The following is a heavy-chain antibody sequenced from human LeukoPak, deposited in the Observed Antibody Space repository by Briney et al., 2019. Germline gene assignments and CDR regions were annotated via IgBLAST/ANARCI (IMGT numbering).Heavy chain of an antibody. CDR1: GFSISTYW. CDR2: IKADGSST. J-gene: IGHJ4*02. CDR3: ATGPRDIPNY. V-gene: IGHV3-74*01. Sequence: GGSLRLSCAASGFSISTYWMHWVRQAPGKGLVWVSRIKADGSSTTYADSVKGRFTISRDNAKNTLYLQMNSLRGEDTAVYYCATGPRDIPNYWGQGTLVTVSS. D-gene: IGHD3-9*01.